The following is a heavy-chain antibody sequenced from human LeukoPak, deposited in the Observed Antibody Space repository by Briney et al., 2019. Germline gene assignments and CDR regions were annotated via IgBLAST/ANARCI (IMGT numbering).Heavy chain of an antibody. D-gene: IGHD3-10*01. Sequence: GESLKISCKGSGYSFTSYWIGWVRQMPGKGLEWMGIIYPGDSDTRYSPSFQGQVTISADKSISTAYLQWSSLKASDTAMYYCARSLVRGVIAPDAFDFWGQGTLVTVSS. CDR2: IYPGDSDT. V-gene: IGHV5-51*01. CDR3: ARSLVRGVIAPDAFDF. J-gene: IGHJ3*01. CDR1: GYSFTSYW.